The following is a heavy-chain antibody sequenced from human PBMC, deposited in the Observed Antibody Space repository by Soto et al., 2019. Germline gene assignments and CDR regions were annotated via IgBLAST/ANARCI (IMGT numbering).Heavy chain of an antibody. D-gene: IGHD3-9*01. CDR1: GFTFSSYS. V-gene: IGHV3-21*01. Sequence: GGSLRLPCAASGFTFSSYSMNWVRQAPGKGLEWVSSISSSSSYIYYADSVKGRFTISRDNAKNSLYLQMNSLRAEDTAVYYCARDRGENDILTGYYVVDYWGQGTLVTVSS. CDR3: ARDRGENDILTGYYVVDY. CDR2: ISSSSSYI. J-gene: IGHJ4*02.